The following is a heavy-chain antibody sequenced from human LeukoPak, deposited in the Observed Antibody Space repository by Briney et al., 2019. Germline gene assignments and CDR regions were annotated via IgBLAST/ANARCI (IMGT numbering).Heavy chain of an antibody. J-gene: IGHJ4*02. CDR1: GGSFSGYY. V-gene: IGHV4-34*01. CDR2: INHSGST. D-gene: IGHD3-10*01. CDR3: AREAYGSGSPPSRSFDY. Sequence: SETLSLTCAVYGGSFSGYYWSWIRQPPGKGLEWIGEINHSGSTNYNPSLKSRVTISVDTSKNQFSLKLSSVTAAGTAVYYCAREAYGSGSPPSRSFDYWGQGTLVTVSS.